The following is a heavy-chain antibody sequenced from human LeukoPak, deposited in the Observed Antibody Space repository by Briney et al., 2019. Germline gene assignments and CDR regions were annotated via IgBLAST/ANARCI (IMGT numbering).Heavy chain of an antibody. CDR2: ISGSGDIT. CDR1: GFTFSNFA. J-gene: IGHJ3*02. CDR3: ARGHRRTVFGVVIRTLGAFDI. Sequence: GGSLRLSCAASGFTFSNFAMNWVRQAPGKGLEWASIISGSGDITHYTDSVEGRFTVSRDNSKNTLYLQMNNLRAEDTAVYYCARGHRRTVFGVVIRTLGAFDIWGQGTMVTVSS. D-gene: IGHD3-3*01. V-gene: IGHV3-23*01.